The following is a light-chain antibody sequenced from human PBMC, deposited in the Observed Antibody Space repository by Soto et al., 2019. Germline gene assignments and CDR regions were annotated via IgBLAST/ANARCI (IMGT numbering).Light chain of an antibody. CDR2: DAA. V-gene: IGKV1-5*01. CDR1: QSISSW. CDR3: QQYNSYPWT. Sequence: DIQMTQSPSTLSAYVGDRVTITCRASQSISSWLAWYQQKPGKAPNLLIYDAASLEAGVPSRFSGSGTGTEFTLTLNSLQPTDFATYYCQQYNSYPWTFGQGTKVEI. J-gene: IGKJ1*01.